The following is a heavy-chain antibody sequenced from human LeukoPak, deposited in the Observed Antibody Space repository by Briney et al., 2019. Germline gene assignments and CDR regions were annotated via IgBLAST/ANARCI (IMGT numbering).Heavy chain of an antibody. Sequence: SETLSLTCTVSGGSISSHYWSWIRQPPGKGLEWIGYIYYSGRTNYNPSLKSRVTISVDTSKNQFSLKLSSVTAADTAVYYCAGDSAYSSGRISSFDYWGQGTLVTVSS. CDR2: IYYSGRT. CDR3: AGDSAYSSGRISSFDY. D-gene: IGHD6-19*01. V-gene: IGHV4-59*11. J-gene: IGHJ4*02. CDR1: GGSISSHY.